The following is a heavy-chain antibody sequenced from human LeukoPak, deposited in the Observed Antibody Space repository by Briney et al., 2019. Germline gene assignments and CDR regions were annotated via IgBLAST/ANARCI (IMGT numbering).Heavy chain of an antibody. CDR3: ARHHYYDSSGYPYFDY. CDR2: ISGSDGST. D-gene: IGHD3-22*01. CDR1: GFTFNSYA. J-gene: IGHJ4*02. Sequence: GGSLRLSCEASGFTFNSYAMSWVRQAPGKGLEWVSGISGSDGSTDYADSVKGRFTISRDNAKNSLYLQMNSLRAEDTAVYYCARHHYYDSSGYPYFDYWGQGTLVTVSS. V-gene: IGHV3-23*01.